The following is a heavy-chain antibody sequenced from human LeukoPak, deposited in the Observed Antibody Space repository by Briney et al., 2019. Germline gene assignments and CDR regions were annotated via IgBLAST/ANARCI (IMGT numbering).Heavy chain of an antibody. Sequence: ASVKVSCKASGYTFTSYYMHWVRQAPGQGLEWMGIINPSGGGTSYAQKFQGRVTMTRDMSTSTVYMELSSLRSEDTAVYYCARDPSDWGARIGPFDPWGQGTLVTVSS. CDR1: GYTFTSYY. V-gene: IGHV1-46*01. CDR3: ARDPSDWGARIGPFDP. J-gene: IGHJ5*02. D-gene: IGHD7-27*01. CDR2: INPSGGGT.